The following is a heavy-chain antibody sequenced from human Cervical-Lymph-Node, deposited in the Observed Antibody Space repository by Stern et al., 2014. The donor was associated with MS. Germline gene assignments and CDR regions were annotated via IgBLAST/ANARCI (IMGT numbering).Heavy chain of an antibody. CDR2: ISSSSSDI. J-gene: IGHJ4*02. CDR3: ARDYDGNYLTYFEY. Sequence: EVQLVESGGGLVKPGGSLKLSCAVSGFTFSSYSMNWVRQAPRKGLEWVSSISSSSSDIYYADSVKGRFTISRDNAKNSLSLQMNSLRAEDTAVYYCARDYDGNYLTYFEYWGQGTLVTVSS. D-gene: IGHD2/OR15-2a*01. CDR1: GFTFSSYS. V-gene: IGHV3-21*01.